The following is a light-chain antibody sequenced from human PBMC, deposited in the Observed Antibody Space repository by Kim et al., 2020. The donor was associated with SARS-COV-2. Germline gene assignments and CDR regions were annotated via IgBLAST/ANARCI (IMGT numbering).Light chain of an antibody. CDR1: QSMSRA. Sequence: SVGDRVTITGRASQSMSRALAWYQQKTGKAPKLLIYDASSLERGVPSRFSGSGSGTDFTLTISSLQPEDFATYYCQQFNNYPQITFGQGTRLEIK. CDR2: DAS. CDR3: QQFNNYPQIT. J-gene: IGKJ5*01. V-gene: IGKV1D-13*01.